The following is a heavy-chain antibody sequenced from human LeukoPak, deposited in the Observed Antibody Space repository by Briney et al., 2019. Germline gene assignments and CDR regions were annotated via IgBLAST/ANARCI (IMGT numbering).Heavy chain of an antibody. CDR1: GYTFTSYW. V-gene: IGHV5-10-1*01. Sequence: HGESLKISCEGSGYTFTSYWITWVRQMPGKGLEWMGRIDPRDSYTKYSPSFRGLVTISVDKSTNTAYLQWNSLKASDSAMYYCARGYASGGYVWGRGTLVTVSS. J-gene: IGHJ4*02. D-gene: IGHD2-2*01. CDR2: IDPRDSYT. CDR3: ARGYASGGYV.